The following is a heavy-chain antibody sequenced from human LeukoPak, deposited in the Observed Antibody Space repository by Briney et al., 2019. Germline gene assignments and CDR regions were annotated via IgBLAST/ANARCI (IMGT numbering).Heavy chain of an antibody. CDR2: ISYDGSNK. J-gene: IGHJ1*01. Sequence: GRSLRLSCAASGFTFSSYAMHWVRKAPGKGLEWVAVISYDGSNKYYADSVKGRFTISRDNSKNTLYLQMNSLRAEDTAVYYCAKVAGAHEYFQHWGQGTLVTVSS. CDR3: AKVAGAHEYFQH. CDR1: GFTFSSYA. D-gene: IGHD4/OR15-4a*01. V-gene: IGHV3-30-3*01.